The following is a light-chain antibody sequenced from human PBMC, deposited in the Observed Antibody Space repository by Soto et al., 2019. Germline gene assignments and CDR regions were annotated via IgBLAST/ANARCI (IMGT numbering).Light chain of an antibody. CDR3: QQYNSYSSWT. CDR1: QTISGW. CDR2: DAS. J-gene: IGKJ1*01. V-gene: IGKV1-5*01. Sequence: DIQMNPSPSTLSASVGDRVPITCRASQTISGWLAWYQQKPGKAPKLLIYDASSLESGVPSRFSGSGSGTEFTLTISSLQPDDLATYYCQQYNSYSSWTFGQGTKVDI.